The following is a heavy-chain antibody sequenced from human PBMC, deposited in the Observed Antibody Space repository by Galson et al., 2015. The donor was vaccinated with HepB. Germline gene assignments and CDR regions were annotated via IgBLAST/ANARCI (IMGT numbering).Heavy chain of an antibody. V-gene: IGHV1-18*01. CDR2: ISAYNGNT. Sequence: SVKVSCKASGYTFTSYGISWVRQAPGQGLEWMGWISAYNGNTNYAQKLQGRVTMTTDTSTSTAYMELRSLRSDDTAVYYCARLLGYCSSTSCYYYYGMDVWGQGTTVTVSS. CDR1: GYTFTSYG. CDR3: ARLLGYCSSTSCYYYYGMDV. J-gene: IGHJ6*02. D-gene: IGHD2-2*01.